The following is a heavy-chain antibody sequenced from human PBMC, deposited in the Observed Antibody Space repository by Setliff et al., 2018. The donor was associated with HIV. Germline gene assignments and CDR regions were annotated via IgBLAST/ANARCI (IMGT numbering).Heavy chain of an antibody. V-gene: IGHV4-61*09. CDR2: IYTSGST. CDR3: ARASSRLNCSGGSCYRAPYAFDI. J-gene: IGHJ3*02. CDR1: GGSISSGSYY. Sequence: PSETLSLTCTVSGGSISSGSYYWSWIRQPAGKGLEWIGHIYTSGSTNYNPSLKSRVTISVDTSKNQFSLKLSSVTAADTAVYYCARASSRLNCSGGSCYRAPYAFDIWGQGTMVTVSS. D-gene: IGHD2-15*01.